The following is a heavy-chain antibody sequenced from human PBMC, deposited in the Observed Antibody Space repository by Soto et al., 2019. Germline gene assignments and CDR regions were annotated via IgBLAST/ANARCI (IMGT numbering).Heavy chain of an antibody. Sequence: QVQLVESGGGVVQRGESLRLSCAASGFTFSTYSMNWVRQSRGKGLEWVAVISYDGNRIYYADSVKGRFTISRDNAKKTIFLQMGGLRPEDTAIYYCARGLVVTAKGWFDLWGQGTQVTVSS. CDR1: GFTFSTYS. CDR2: ISYDGNRI. V-gene: IGHV3-30-3*02. CDR3: ARGLVVTAKGWFDL. D-gene: IGHD2-21*02. J-gene: IGHJ5*02.